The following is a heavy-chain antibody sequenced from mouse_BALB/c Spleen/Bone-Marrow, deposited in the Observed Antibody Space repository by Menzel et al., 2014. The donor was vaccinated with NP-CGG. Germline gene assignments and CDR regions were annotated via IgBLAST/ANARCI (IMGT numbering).Heavy chain of an antibody. Sequence: EVKLVESGGGLVQPKGSLRLSCAAPGFTLNANAMNWVRQAHGKGLEWVARIRRESNNYATYYADSVKDRFTISRDDSQSMLYLQMNNVKTEDTAMYXXVXYPFAYWGQGTLVTVSA. V-gene: IGHV10S3*01. CDR1: GFTLNANA. CDR3: VXYPFAY. CDR2: IRRESNNYAT. J-gene: IGHJ3*01.